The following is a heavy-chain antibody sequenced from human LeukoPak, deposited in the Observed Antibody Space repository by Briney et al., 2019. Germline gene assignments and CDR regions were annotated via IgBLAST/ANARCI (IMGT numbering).Heavy chain of an antibody. CDR2: IYYTGST. J-gene: IGHJ4*02. CDR1: GGSISSYY. D-gene: IGHD2-2*02. Sequence: SETLSLTCTVSGGSISSYYWSWIRQPPGKGLEWIGYIYYTGSTYYNVSLKSRVTISVDTSKNQFSLKLSSVTAADTAVYFCARAYCSTTSCYNGDFWGQGTLVTVPS. CDR3: ARAYCSTTSCYNGDF. V-gene: IGHV4-59*04.